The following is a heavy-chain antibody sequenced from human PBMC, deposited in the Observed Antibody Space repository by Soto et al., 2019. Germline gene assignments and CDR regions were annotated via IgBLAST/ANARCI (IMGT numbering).Heavy chain of an antibody. J-gene: IGHJ4*02. CDR3: SRSIVSGWGDFDY. V-gene: IGHV4-59*08. Sequence: SETLSLTCTVSGGSIGSFYWSWIRQPPGKGLEWIGNVYFSGRTNYNPSLKSRVTISVETSKNQFSLKLSSVAAADTAVYYCSRSIVSGWGDFDYWGQGALVTVSS. CDR2: VYFSGRT. CDR1: GGSIGSFY. D-gene: IGHD6-19*01.